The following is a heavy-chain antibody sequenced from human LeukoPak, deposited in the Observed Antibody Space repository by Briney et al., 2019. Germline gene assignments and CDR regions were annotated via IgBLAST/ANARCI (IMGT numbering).Heavy chain of an antibody. CDR1: GGSFSGYY. J-gene: IGHJ3*02. V-gene: IGHV4-34*01. CDR3: ARAITMVRGLI. Sequence: SEALSLTCAVYGGSFSGYYWSWIRQPPGKGLEWIGEINHSGSTNYNPSLKSRVTISVDTSKNQFSLKLSSVTAADTAVYYCARAITMVRGLIWGQGTMVTVSS. D-gene: IGHD3-10*01. CDR2: INHSGST.